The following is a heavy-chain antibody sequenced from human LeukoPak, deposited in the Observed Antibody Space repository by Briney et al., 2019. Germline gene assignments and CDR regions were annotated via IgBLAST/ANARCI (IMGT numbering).Heavy chain of an antibody. CDR3: AREYYYDSSGYYYFDY. CDR2: IYSGGST. Sequence: PGGSLRLPCAASGFTVSSNYMSWVRQAPGKGLEWVSVIYSGGSTYYADSVKGRFTISRDNSKNTLYLQMNSLRAEDTAVYYCAREYYYDSSGYYYFDYWGQGTLVTVSS. CDR1: GFTVSSNY. V-gene: IGHV3-66*01. D-gene: IGHD3-22*01. J-gene: IGHJ4*02.